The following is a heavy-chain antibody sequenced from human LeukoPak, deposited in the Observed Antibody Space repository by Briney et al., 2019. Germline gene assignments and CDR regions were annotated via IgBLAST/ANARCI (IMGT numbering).Heavy chain of an antibody. Sequence: NSSETLSLTCTVSGGSISSGDYYWSWIRQPPGKGLEWIGYIYYSGSTYYNPSLKSRVTISVDTSKNQFSLKLSSVTAADTAVYYCASVDTAMGDYWGQGTLVTVSS. V-gene: IGHV4-30-4*01. CDR3: ASVDTAMGDY. J-gene: IGHJ4*02. CDR1: GGSISSGDYY. D-gene: IGHD5-18*01. CDR2: IYYSGST.